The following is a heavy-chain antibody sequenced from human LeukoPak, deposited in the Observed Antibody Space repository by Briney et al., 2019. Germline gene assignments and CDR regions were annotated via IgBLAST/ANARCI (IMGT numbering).Heavy chain of an antibody. CDR1: GFTFSSYG. CDR2: IRYDGSNK. V-gene: IGHV3-30*02. D-gene: IGHD3-22*01. Sequence: TGGFLRLSCAASGFTFSSYGMHWVRQAPGKGLEWVAFIRYDGSNKYYADSVKGRFTISRDNSKNTLYLQMNSLRAEDTAVYYCAKDSSYDSSGPSSDLDYWGQGTLVTVSS. CDR3: AKDSSYDSSGPSSDLDY. J-gene: IGHJ4*02.